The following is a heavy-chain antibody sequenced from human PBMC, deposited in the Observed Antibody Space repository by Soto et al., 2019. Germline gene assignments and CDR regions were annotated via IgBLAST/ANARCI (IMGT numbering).Heavy chain of an antibody. Sequence: PGGSLRLSCAASGFTFSSYAMSWVRQAPGKGLEWVSAISGSGGSTYYADSVKGRFTISRDNSKNTRYLQMNSLRAEDTAVYYCAKDDIAVAGLNWFDPWGQGTLVTVSS. CDR3: AKDDIAVAGLNWFDP. CDR1: GFTFSSYA. D-gene: IGHD6-19*01. J-gene: IGHJ5*02. V-gene: IGHV3-23*01. CDR2: ISGSGGST.